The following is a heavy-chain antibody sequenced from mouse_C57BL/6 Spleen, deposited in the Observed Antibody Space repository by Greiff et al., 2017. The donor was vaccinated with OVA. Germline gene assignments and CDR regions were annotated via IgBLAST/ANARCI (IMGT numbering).Heavy chain of an antibody. J-gene: IGHJ4*01. CDR1: GYTFTDYE. CDR3: TRRTPGGSSIYYAMDY. V-gene: IGHV1-15*01. CDR2: IDPETGGT. D-gene: IGHD1-1*01. Sequence: QVQLQQSGAELVRPGASVTLSCKASGYTFTDYEMHWVKQTPVHGLEWIGAIDPETGGTAYNQKFKGKAILTADKSSSTAYMELRSLTSEYSAVYYCTRRTPGGSSIYYAMDYWGQGTSVTVSS.